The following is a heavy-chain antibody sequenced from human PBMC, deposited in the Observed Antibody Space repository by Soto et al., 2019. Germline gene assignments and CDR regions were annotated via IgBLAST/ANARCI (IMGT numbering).Heavy chain of an antibody. CDR3: ARVLITGYSDQ. V-gene: IGHV4-31*03. CDR2: IYHSGNT. J-gene: IGHJ4*02. CDR1: GGSISSDGHY. Sequence: PSETLSLTCTVSGGSISSDGHYWSWIRQLPGKGLEWIGYIYHSGNTYYNPSLKSRLFISVDTSKNQFSLRLNSVTAADTAVYFCARVLITGYSDQWGQGTLVPVSS. D-gene: IGHD3-9*01.